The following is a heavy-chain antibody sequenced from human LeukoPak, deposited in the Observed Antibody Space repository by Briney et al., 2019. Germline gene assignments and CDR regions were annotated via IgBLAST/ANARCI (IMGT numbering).Heavy chain of an antibody. CDR1: GFTLSSYA. Sequence: GGSLRLSCAVSGFTLSSYAMSWVRQAPGKGLEWVSAISGSGGSTYYADSVKGRFTISRDNSKNTLYLQMNSLRAEDTAVYYCANYPVTFSPHFDYWGQGPLVTVSS. V-gene: IGHV3-23*01. CDR3: ANYPVTFSPHFDY. D-gene: IGHD2/OR15-2a*01. CDR2: ISGSGGST. J-gene: IGHJ4*02.